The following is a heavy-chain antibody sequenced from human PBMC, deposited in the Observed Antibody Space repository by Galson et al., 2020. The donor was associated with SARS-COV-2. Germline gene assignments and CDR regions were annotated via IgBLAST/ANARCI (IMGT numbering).Heavy chain of an antibody. V-gene: IGHV3-33*01. D-gene: IGHD6-13*01. J-gene: IGHJ4*02. CDR2: IWYAGINK. CDR1: GFSFSTYA. Sequence: GGSLRLSCAASGFSFSTYAMHWVRQAPGKGLEWVAVIWYAGINKYYLDSVKGRFTISRDNSKNTVYLQMNSLRVDDTALYYCVSSIIAAGTIDQWGQGTLVTVSS. CDR3: VSSIIAAGTIDQ.